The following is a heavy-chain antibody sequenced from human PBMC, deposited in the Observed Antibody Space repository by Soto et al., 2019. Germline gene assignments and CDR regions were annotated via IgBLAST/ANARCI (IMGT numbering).Heavy chain of an antibody. CDR3: ARGPRGWYGFDY. V-gene: IGHV3-74*01. CDR2: INFDGSST. D-gene: IGHD6-19*01. CDR1: GFALSSSS. J-gene: IGHJ4*02. Sequence: EVQLVESGGGLVQPGGSLRLSCAGSGFALSSSSMHWVRQDPGKGLVWVSRINFDGSSTDYADSVRGRFTISRDNAKHKLYLQRNSLRADDKAVYHCARGPRGWYGFDYWGQGTLVTVSS.